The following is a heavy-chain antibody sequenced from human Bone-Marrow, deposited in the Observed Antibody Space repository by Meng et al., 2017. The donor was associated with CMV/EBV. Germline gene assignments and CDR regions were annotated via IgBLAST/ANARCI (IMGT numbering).Heavy chain of an antibody. CDR2: ISSSSSYI. D-gene: IGHD4-17*01. Sequence: GESLKISCAASGFTFSSYSMNWVRQAPGKGLEWVSSISSSSSYIYYADSVKGRFTISRDNAKESLYLQMNSLRAEDTAVYYCARDGYGDFGYWGQGTLVTVSS. J-gene: IGHJ4*02. CDR1: GFTFSSYS. CDR3: ARDGYGDFGY. V-gene: IGHV3-21*01.